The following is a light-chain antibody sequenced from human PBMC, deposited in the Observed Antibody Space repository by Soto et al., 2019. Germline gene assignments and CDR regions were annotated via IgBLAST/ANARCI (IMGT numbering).Light chain of an antibody. CDR1: QSISSKF. CDR3: QQYYDWPIT. J-gene: IGKJ5*01. Sequence: EIVLTQSPGTLSLSPGGEATLSCRSSQSISSKFLAWYQQKRGQAPRLLIYSASRRATGIPGRFSGGGSGTDFTLTISRLEPEDFAVYYCQQYYDWPITFGQGTRLEI. CDR2: SAS. V-gene: IGKV3-20*01.